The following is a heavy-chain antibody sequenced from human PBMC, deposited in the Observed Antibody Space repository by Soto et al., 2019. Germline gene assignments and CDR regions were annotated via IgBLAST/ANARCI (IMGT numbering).Heavy chain of an antibody. D-gene: IGHD2-2*01. V-gene: IGHV1-69*13. Sequence: SVKVSCKASGGTFSSYAISWVRQAPGQGLEWMGGIIPIFGTANYAQKFQGRVTITADESTSTAYMELSSLRSEDTAVYYCTTLGVREDIVVVPAALRSCIWGQGTMVTVSS. CDR2: IIPIFGTA. CDR3: TTLGVREDIVVVPAALRSCI. CDR1: GGTFSSYA. J-gene: IGHJ3*02.